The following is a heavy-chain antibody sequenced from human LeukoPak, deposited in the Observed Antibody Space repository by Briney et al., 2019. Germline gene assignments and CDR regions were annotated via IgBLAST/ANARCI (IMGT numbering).Heavy chain of an antibody. Sequence: GGSLRLSCAASGLTFSSCWMSWVRQAPGKGLEWVANIKQDGSEKYYVDSVKGRFTISRDNAKNSLYLQMNSLRAEDTAVYYCARDQLRSVAIDYWGQGTLVTVSS. J-gene: IGHJ4*02. CDR2: IKQDGSEK. V-gene: IGHV3-7*01. D-gene: IGHD2-15*01. CDR1: GLTFSSCW. CDR3: ARDQLRSVAIDY.